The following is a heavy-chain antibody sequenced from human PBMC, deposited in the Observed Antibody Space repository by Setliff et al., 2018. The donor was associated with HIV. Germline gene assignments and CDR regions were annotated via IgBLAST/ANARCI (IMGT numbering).Heavy chain of an antibody. Sequence: GGSLRLSCAASGFTFSSYAMSWVRQAPGKGLEWVANIKQDGGEKKYEDSVKGRFSISRDNAKQSMYLQMDSLRAEDTAVYYCAGHSTTWYPNWFDPWGQGTLVTVSS. D-gene: IGHD2-2*01. CDR2: IKQDGGEK. CDR3: AGHSTTWYPNWFDP. J-gene: IGHJ5*02. V-gene: IGHV3-7*03. CDR1: GFTFSSYA.